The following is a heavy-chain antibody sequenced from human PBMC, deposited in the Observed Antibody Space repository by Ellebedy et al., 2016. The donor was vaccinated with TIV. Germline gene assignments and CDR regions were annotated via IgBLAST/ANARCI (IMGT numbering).Heavy chain of an antibody. CDR1: GFRFSGFA. CDR3: VRSAAGTSYFDY. Sequence: GESLKTSXAASGFRFSGFAMNWVRQAPGKGLEWVTIIWYDGSQRYYTDSVKGRFTISRDNSKNTLYLQMNSLTVEDTATYYCVRSAAGTSYFDYWGQGALVTVS. J-gene: IGHJ4*02. CDR2: IWYDGSQR. D-gene: IGHD6-13*01. V-gene: IGHV3-33*01.